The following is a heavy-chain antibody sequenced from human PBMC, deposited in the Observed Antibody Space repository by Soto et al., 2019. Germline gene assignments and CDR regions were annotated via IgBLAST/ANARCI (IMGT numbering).Heavy chain of an antibody. CDR2: ISAYNGNT. J-gene: IGHJ6*02. Sequence: ASVKVSCKASGYTFTSYGISWVRQAPGQGLEWMGWISAYNGNTNYAQKLQGRVTMTTDTSTSTAYMELRSLRSDDTAVYYCARDLRENYYYYGMDVWGQGTTVTVSS. D-gene: IGHD1-26*01. CDR1: GYTFTSYG. CDR3: ARDLRENYYYYGMDV. V-gene: IGHV1-18*01.